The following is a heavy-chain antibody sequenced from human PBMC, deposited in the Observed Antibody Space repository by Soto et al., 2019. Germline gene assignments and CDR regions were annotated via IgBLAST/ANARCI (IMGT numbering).Heavy chain of an antibody. CDR1: GVTVSSNY. J-gene: IGHJ4*02. CDR2: IYSGGST. Sequence: EVQLVESWGGLVQPGGSLRLSCAASGVTVSSNYMSWVRQAPGKGLEWVSVIYSGGSTYYADSVKGRFTISRDNSKNTLYLQMNSLTAEDTAVYYCARHGYNYGGGSFDYWGQGTLVTVSS. D-gene: IGHD5-18*01. V-gene: IGHV3-66*04. CDR3: ARHGYNYGGGSFDY.